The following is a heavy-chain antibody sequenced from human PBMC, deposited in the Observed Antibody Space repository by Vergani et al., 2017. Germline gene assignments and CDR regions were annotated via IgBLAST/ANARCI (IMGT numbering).Heavy chain of an antibody. CDR1: GFTFSSFG. D-gene: IGHD4-17*01. CDR2: IGYDGRIK. J-gene: IGHJ4*02. Sequence: QVHLVESGGGVVQPGGSLRLSCTASGFTFSSFGMHWVRQAPGKGLEWVAFIGYDGRIKYNVDSVKGRFTISRDTSKKTLSLQMRSLRADDTAVYYCAKEGRENSDYGYFDYWGQGTLVTVSS. CDR3: AKEGRENSDYGYFDY. V-gene: IGHV3-30*02.